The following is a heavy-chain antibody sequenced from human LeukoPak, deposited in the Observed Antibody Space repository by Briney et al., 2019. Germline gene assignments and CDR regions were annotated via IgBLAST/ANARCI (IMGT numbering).Heavy chain of an antibody. CDR3: ARVRRVQLWLMGYYYYYMDV. V-gene: IGHV4-30-4*08. Sequence: SETLSLTCTVSGGSISSGDYYWSWIRQPPGKGLEWIGYIYYSGSTYYNPSLKSRVTISVDTSKNQFSLKPSSVTAADTAVYYCARVRRVQLWLMGYYYYYMDVWGKGTTVTVSS. CDR1: GGSISSGDYY. J-gene: IGHJ6*03. D-gene: IGHD5-18*01. CDR2: IYYSGST.